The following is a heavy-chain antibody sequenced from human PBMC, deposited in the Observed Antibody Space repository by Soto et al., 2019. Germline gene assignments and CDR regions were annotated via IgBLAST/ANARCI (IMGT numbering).Heavy chain of an antibody. CDR2: IIPIFGTA. D-gene: IGHD6-6*01. V-gene: IGHV1-69*13. J-gene: IGHJ6*02. CDR1: GGTFSSYA. CDR3: ARRVAAQDYYYYGMDV. Sequence: GASVKVSCKASGGTFSSYAISWVRQAPGQGLEWMGGIIPIFGTANYAQKFQGRVTITADESTSTAYMELSSLRSEDTAVYYCARRVAAQDYYYYGMDVWGQGTTVTVSS.